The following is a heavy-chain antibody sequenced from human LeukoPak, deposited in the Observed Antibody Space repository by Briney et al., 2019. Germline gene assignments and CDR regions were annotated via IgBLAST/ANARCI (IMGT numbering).Heavy chain of an antibody. V-gene: IGHV4-4*07. CDR3: AREGGGFDY. D-gene: IGHD3-16*01. CDR2: IYSSGSS. Sequence: SETLSLTCSVSGGSISSYSWSWIRQPAGKGLDWIGRIYSSGSSKYNPSLKSRVIMSVDTFKNQFSLKLTSVTAADTAVYYCAREGGGFDYWGQGTLVTVSS. J-gene: IGHJ4*02. CDR1: GGSISSYS.